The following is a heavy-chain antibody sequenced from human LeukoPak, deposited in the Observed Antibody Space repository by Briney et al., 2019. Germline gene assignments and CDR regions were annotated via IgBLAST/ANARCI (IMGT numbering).Heavy chain of an antibody. V-gene: IGHV3-15*01. D-gene: IGHD3-16*01. J-gene: IGHJ4*02. CDR3: TSFGGLPHFDY. CDR1: GFTFSNAW. Sequence: GGSLGLSCAASGFTFSNAWMSWVRQAPGKGLEWVGRIKSKIDGETTDYAAPVKGRFTISRDDSKDMLYLQMNSLKSEDTAVYYCTSFGGLPHFDYWGQGTLVTVSS. CDR2: IKSKIDGETT.